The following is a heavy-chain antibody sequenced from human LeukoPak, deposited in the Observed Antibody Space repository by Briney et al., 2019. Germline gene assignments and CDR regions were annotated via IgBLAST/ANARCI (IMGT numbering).Heavy chain of an antibody. D-gene: IGHD3-10*01. CDR2: IYYTGST. J-gene: IGHJ4*02. Sequence: KPSETLSLTCTVSGGPISSYYWSWLRQPPGKGLEWIGHIYYTGSTNYNPSLRSRLTISVDTSTSQLSLKLSSVTAADTAVYYCARHKPTGSYPLELWGQGTLVTVSS. CDR3: ARHKPTGSYPLEL. V-gene: IGHV4-59*08. CDR1: GGPISSYY.